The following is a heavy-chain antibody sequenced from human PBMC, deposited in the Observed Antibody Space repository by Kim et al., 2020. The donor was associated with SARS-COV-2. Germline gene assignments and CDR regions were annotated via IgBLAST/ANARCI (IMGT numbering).Heavy chain of an antibody. Sequence: SETLSLTCTVSGASITSYYWSWIRQPPGKGLEWIGYIYYSGSTNYNPSLKSRVTISVDTSKNQFSLKLSSVTAADTAVYYCARAAVGYYYGLNGGGDWFDPWGQGTLVTVSS. CDR1: GASITSYY. V-gene: IGHV4-59*01. CDR3: ARAAVGYYYGLNGGGDWFDP. CDR2: IYYSGST. D-gene: IGHD3-10*01. J-gene: IGHJ5*02.